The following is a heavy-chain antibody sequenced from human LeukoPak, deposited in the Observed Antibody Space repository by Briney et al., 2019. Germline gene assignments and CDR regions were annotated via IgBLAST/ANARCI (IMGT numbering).Heavy chain of an antibody. D-gene: IGHD3-16*01. V-gene: IGHV3-33*01. CDR3: ARDLIAFGGVTSADY. J-gene: IGHJ4*02. CDR2: IWFDGSKK. CDR1: GFTFSNYG. Sequence: GGSLRLSCEASGFTFSNYGFQWARQAPGKGLEWVAIIWFDGSKKFYADSVKGRFTISRDDSKNTLYLQMNSLRAEDTAVYYCARDLIAFGGVTSADYWGQGTLVTVSS.